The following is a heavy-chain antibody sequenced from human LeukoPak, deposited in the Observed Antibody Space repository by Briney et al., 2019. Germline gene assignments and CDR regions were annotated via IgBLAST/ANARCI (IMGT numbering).Heavy chain of an antibody. CDR1: GFTFSSFA. J-gene: IGHJ3*01. CDR2: ISGSGGST. V-gene: IGHV3-23*01. Sequence: GGSLRLSCAASGFTFSSFAMSWVRQAPGKGLEWVSAISGSGGSTYYADSVKGRFTISRDNSKNTLFLQMNSLRAEDTAVYYCAKDRSCTGSSCNVGSWGQGTMVTVPS. D-gene: IGHD2-2*01. CDR3: AKDRSCTGSSCNVGS.